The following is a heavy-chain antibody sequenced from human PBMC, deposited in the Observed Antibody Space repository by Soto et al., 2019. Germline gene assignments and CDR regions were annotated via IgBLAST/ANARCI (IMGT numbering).Heavy chain of an antibody. D-gene: IGHD3-10*01. J-gene: IGHJ4*02. CDR3: ASGAGITMVRGVQSYFDY. V-gene: IGHV1-58*02. CDR1: GFTFTSSA. CDR2: IVVGSGNT. Sequence: SVKVSCKASGFTFTSSAMQWVRQARGQRLEWIGWIVVGSGNTNYAQKFQERVTITGDKSTSTAYMELSSLRSEDTAVYYCASGAGITMVRGVQSYFDYWGQGTLVTVSS.